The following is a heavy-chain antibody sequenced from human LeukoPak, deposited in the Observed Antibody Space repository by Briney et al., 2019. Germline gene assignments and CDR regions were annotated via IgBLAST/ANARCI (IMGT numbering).Heavy chain of an antibody. Sequence: QTGGSLRLSCTASGFTFADYVMSWFRQAPGKGLEWVGFIRSKAYGGTTGYAASVKGRFTISRDDSKSIAYLQMNSLKTEDTAVYYCTRDRDRPSYWGQGTLVTVSS. CDR2: IRSKAYGGTT. CDR3: TRDRDRPSY. J-gene: IGHJ4*02. V-gene: IGHV3-49*03. D-gene: IGHD3-10*01. CDR1: GFTFADYV.